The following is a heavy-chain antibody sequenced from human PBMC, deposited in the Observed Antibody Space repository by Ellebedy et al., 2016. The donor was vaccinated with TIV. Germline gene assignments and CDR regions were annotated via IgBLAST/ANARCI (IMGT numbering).Heavy chain of an antibody. J-gene: IGHJ3*01. Sequence: GGSLRLSCAASGFSFNSYWMTWVRQAPGKGLEWVANINQGGSVKYYVDSLRGRFTISRDNAKNSLFLQMNSLRAEDTAVYYCATDGSYGDYRSPAHAFVFWGQGTMVIVSS. CDR3: ATDGSYGDYRSPAHAFVF. CDR1: GFSFNSYW. D-gene: IGHD3-10*01. CDR2: INQGGSVK. V-gene: IGHV3-7*01.